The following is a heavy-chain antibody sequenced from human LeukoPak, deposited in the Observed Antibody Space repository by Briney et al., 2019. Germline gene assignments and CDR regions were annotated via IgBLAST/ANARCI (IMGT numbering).Heavy chain of an antibody. CDR3: AKDGYCSSTSCPMEIDY. V-gene: IGHV3-30*18. CDR1: GFTFSSYG. J-gene: IGHJ4*02. CDR2: ISYDGSNK. D-gene: IGHD2-2*03. Sequence: PGGYLRLSCAASGFTFSSYGMHWVRQAPGKGLEWVAVISYDGSNKYYADSVKGRFTISRDNSKNTLYLQMNSLRAEDTAVYYCAKDGYCSSTSCPMEIDYWGQGTLVTVSS.